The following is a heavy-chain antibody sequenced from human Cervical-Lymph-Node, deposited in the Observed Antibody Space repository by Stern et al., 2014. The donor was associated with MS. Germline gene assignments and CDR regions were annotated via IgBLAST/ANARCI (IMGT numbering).Heavy chain of an antibody. J-gene: IGHJ4*01. CDR3: ARRGRRSSSWYSVAPFN. Sequence: LEESGPGLVKPSETLSLPCTVSGGSISSYYWKWIRQPPGKGLEWIGDIYYTGSTNYNPSLKSRVTISVNTPKNQFSLNLASVTAADTAMYYCARRGRRSSSWYSVAPFNWGHGTLVTVSS. V-gene: IGHV4-59*08. CDR2: IYYTGST. CDR1: GGSISSYY. D-gene: IGHD6-13*01.